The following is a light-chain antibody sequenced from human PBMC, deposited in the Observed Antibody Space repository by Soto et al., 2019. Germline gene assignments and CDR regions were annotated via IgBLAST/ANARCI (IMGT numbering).Light chain of an antibody. J-gene: IGLJ2*01. CDR3: CSYAGSSTYVV. V-gene: IGLV2-23*01. Sequence: QSALTQPASVSGSPGQSITISCTGTSSDVGSYNLVSWYQQHPGKAPKLMIYEGSKRPSGVSNRFSGSKSGNTASLTISGLQAEDEADYYCCSYAGSSTYVVFGRGTKL. CDR1: SSDVGSYNL. CDR2: EGS.